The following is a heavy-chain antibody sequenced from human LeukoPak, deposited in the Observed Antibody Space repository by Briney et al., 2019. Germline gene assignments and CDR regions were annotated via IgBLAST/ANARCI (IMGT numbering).Heavy chain of an antibody. J-gene: IGHJ6*02. D-gene: IGHD3-10*01. CDR3: ARGGTLVQGVTVLYGMDV. V-gene: IGHV1-8*01. CDR1: GNTLSSYD. CDR2: MNPNSGNT. Sequence: VASVKVSCKTSGNTLSSYDINWVRQATGQGLEWMGWMNPNSGNTAYAQKFQGRVTMTRDTSISTAYMELSSLRSEDTAVYYCARGGTLVQGVTVLYGMDVWGQGTTVTVSS.